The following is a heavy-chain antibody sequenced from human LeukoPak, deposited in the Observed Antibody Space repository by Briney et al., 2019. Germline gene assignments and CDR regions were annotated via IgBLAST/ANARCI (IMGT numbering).Heavy chain of an antibody. V-gene: IGHV3-30-3*01. Sequence: GGSLRLSCAASGFTFSSYAMHWVRQAPGKGLEWVAVISYDGSNKYYAHSVKGRFTISRDNSKNTLYLQMNSLRAEDTAVYYCARERGSYDYYMDVWGKGTTVTVSS. CDR2: ISYDGSNK. J-gene: IGHJ6*03. D-gene: IGHD1-26*01. CDR1: GFTFSSYA. CDR3: ARERGSYDYYMDV.